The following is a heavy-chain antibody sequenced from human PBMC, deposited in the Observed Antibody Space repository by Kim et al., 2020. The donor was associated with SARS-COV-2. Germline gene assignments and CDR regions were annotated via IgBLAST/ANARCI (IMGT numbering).Heavy chain of an antibody. CDR3: ARGRDVDI. Sequence: SSTIYYADTVKGRFTISRDNAKSSLYLQMNSLRADDTAVYYCARGRDVDIWGQGTMVTVSS. J-gene: IGHJ3*02. V-gene: IGHV3-48*04. CDR2: SSTI. D-gene: IGHD2-21*02.